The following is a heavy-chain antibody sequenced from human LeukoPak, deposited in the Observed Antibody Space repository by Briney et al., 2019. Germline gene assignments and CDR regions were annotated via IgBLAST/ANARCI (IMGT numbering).Heavy chain of an antibody. CDR2: INPNSGGT. V-gene: IGHV1-2*02. CDR3: ARVDTAMDYYYYYGMDV. D-gene: IGHD5-18*01. CDR1: GYTFTGYY. J-gene: IGHJ6*02. Sequence: AASVTVSCKASGYTFTGYYMHWVRQAPGQGLEWMGWINPNSGGTNYAQKFQGRVTMTRDTSISTAYMELSRLRSDDTPVYYCARVDTAMDYYYYYGMDVWGQGTTVTVSS.